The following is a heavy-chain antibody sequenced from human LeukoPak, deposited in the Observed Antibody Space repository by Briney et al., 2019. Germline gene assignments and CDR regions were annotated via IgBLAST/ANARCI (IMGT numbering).Heavy chain of an antibody. CDR2: IYYSGST. J-gene: IGHJ3*02. V-gene: IGHV4-39*07. CDR1: GGSISSSSYY. D-gene: IGHD4-23*01. Sequence: PSETLSLTCTVSGGSISSSSYYWGWIRQPPGKGLEWIGSIYYSGSTYYNPSLKSRVTISVDTSKNQFSLKLSSVTAADTAVYYCARVTTTVVTLAVGGFDIWGQGTMVTVSS. CDR3: ARVTTTVVTLAVGGFDI.